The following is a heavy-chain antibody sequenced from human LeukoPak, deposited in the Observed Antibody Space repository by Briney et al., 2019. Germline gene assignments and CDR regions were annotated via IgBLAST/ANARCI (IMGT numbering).Heavy chain of an antibody. J-gene: IGHJ1*01. Sequence: GGPLRLSCAASGFTFSTYWMHWVRQAPGKGLVWVSRIKSDGSTNYADSVKGRFTISRDNAKNTVSLQMNSLRPEDTGVYYCARAPSEIGGYYPEYFRHWGQGTLVTVSS. V-gene: IGHV3-74*01. D-gene: IGHD3-22*01. CDR3: ARAPSEIGGYYPEYFRH. CDR1: GFTFSTYW. CDR2: IKSDGST.